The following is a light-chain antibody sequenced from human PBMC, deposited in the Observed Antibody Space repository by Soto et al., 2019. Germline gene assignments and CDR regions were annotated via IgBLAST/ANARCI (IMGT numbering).Light chain of an antibody. V-gene: IGKV1-9*01. CDR1: QGISSY. CDR3: QQLNSYPLT. Sequence: DIQLTQSPSFLSASVGDRVTITCRASQGISSYLAWYQQKPGKAPKLLIYAASTLQSVVLSRFSGSGSGTEFTLTISSLQPEDFATYYCQQLNSYPLTFGGGTKVEIK. J-gene: IGKJ4*01. CDR2: AAS.